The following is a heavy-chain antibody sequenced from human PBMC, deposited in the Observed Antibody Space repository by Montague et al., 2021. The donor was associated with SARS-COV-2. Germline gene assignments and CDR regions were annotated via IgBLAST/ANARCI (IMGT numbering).Heavy chain of an antibody. CDR3: ARGSGNLDPPDL. V-gene: IGHV4-31*03. CDR2: IHYSGSA. J-gene: IGHJ3*01. Sequence: TLSLTCTVSGGSINSGNYYWSWIRQHPGKGLEWIGYIHYSGSAYYSPSLRSRLTISMDTSKKQLSLTVNSVTAADTAAYYCARGSGNLDPPDLLGQGTLVTVSS. CDR1: GGSINSGNYY. D-gene: IGHD6-19*01.